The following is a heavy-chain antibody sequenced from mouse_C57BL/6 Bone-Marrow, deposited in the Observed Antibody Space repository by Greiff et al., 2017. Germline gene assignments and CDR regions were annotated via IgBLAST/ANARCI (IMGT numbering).Heavy chain of an antibody. J-gene: IGHJ4*01. V-gene: IGHV1-74*01. CDR3: AIVSPYGSSYGYAMDY. CDR2: IHPSDSDT. Sequence: QVQLQQPGAELVKPGASVKVSCKASGYTFTSYWMHWVKQRPGQGLEWIGRIHPSDSDTNYNQKFKGKATLTVDKSSSTAYMQLSSLTSEDSAVYYWAIVSPYGSSYGYAMDYWGQGTSVTVSS. CDR1: GYTFTSYW. D-gene: IGHD1-1*01.